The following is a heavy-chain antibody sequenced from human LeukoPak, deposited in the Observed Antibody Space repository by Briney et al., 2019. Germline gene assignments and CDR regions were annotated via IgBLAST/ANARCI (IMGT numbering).Heavy chain of an antibody. CDR3: ARDQSSVPGIAAAGTVY. J-gene: IGHJ4*02. Sequence: ASVKVSCKASGGTFSSYAISWVRQAPGQGLEWMGGIIPIFGTANYAQKFQGRVTITADESTSTAYMELSSLRSEDTAVYYCARDQSSVPGIAAAGTVYWGQGTLVTVSS. CDR2: IIPIFGTA. CDR1: GGTFSSYA. D-gene: IGHD6-13*01. V-gene: IGHV1-69*13.